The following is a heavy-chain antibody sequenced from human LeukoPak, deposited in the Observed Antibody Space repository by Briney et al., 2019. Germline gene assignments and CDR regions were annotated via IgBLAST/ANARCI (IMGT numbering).Heavy chain of an antibody. CDR2: IYTSGST. CDR1: GGSISSYY. D-gene: IGHD3-10*01. Sequence: SETLSLTCTVSGGSISSYYWSWIRQPAGKGLEWIGRIYTSGSTNYNPSLKSRVTMSVDTSKNQFSLKLSSVTAADTAVYYCARNTAPDYYGSGSYYRSHNYYYYYMDVWGKGTTVTISS. V-gene: IGHV4-4*07. CDR3: ARNTAPDYYGSGSYYRSHNYYYYYMDV. J-gene: IGHJ6*03.